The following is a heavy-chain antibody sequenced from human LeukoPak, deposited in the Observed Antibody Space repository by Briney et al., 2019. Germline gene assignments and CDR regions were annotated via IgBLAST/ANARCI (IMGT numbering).Heavy chain of an antibody. V-gene: IGHV4-30-4*08. CDR1: GGSINSGDYY. CDR3: AREPYSSSPSVEYFDL. CDR2: IYYSGST. J-gene: IGHJ2*01. D-gene: IGHD6-6*01. Sequence: SEALSLTCTVSGGSINSGDYYWNWIRQPPGKGLEWIGYIYYSGSTYYNPSLKSRVTISVDTSKNQFSLKLSSVTAADTAVYYCAREPYSSSPSVEYFDLWGRGTLVTVSS.